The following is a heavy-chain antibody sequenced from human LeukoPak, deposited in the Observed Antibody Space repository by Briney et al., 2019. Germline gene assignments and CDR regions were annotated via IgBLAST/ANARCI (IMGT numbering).Heavy chain of an antibody. CDR3: ARDLKSGYDDY. V-gene: IGHV3-11*01. D-gene: IGHD5-12*01. J-gene: IGHJ4*02. CDR1: GFTFSDYY. CDR2: ISGGSRTI. Sequence: TGGSLRLSCAASGFTFSDYYMNWIRQAPGKGLEWVSSISGGSRTINYADSVKGRFTTSRDNAKNSLFLQVNSLRAEDTAVYYCARDLKSGYDDYWGQGTLVTVSS.